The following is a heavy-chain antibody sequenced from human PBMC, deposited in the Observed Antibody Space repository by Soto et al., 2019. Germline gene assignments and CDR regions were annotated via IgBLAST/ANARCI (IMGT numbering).Heavy chain of an antibody. Sequence: SETLSLTCTVSGGSISSYYWSWIRQPPGKGLEWIGYIYYSGSTNYNPSLKSRVTISVDTSKNQFSLKLSSVTAADTAVYYCARDSYYDFWSGYRDAFDIWGQGATVTVSS. CDR2: IYYSGST. V-gene: IGHV4-59*01. D-gene: IGHD3-3*01. CDR1: GGSISSYY. J-gene: IGHJ3*02. CDR3: ARDSYYDFWSGYRDAFDI.